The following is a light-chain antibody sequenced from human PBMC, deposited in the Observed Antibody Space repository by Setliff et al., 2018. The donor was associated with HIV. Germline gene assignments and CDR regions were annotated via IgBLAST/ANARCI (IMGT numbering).Light chain of an antibody. Sequence: QSALAQPASVSGSPGQSITISCTGTSRDVGGSNHVSWYQQHPGKAPKLMIYEVSKRPSGVSDRFSGSKSGNTASLTISGLQAEDEADYHCCSYARTSPYVFGSGTKVTVL. CDR2: EVS. CDR1: SRDVGGSNH. CDR3: CSYARTSPYV. J-gene: IGLJ1*01. V-gene: IGLV2-23*02.